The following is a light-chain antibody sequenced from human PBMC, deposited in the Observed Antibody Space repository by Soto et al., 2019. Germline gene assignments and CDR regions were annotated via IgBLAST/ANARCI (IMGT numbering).Light chain of an antibody. V-gene: IGLV2-14*01. CDR2: DVS. Sequence: QSALTQPASVSGSPGQSITISCNGSSSDVGAYNYVSWYQQHPGKAPKLMIYDVSDRPSGVSNRFSASKSGNTASLTISGLQAEDEAEYYCSSFTTSSTAVFGTGTKVTVL. CDR3: SSFTTSSTAV. J-gene: IGLJ1*01. CDR1: SSDVGAYNY.